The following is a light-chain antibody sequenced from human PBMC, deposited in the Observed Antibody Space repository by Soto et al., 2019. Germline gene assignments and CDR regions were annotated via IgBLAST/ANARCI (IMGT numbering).Light chain of an antibody. J-gene: IGKJ1*01. CDR3: QQYGSSPWT. CDR2: GAS. Sequence: EIVMTHSPATLSVSPWEIATLSCGASQSVSSNLACYQQKPGQAPRLLIYGASTRATGIPDRFSGSGSGTDFTHTISRLEPEDFAVYHCQQYGSSPWTFGQGTKVDIK. CDR1: QSVSSN. V-gene: IGKV3-20*01.